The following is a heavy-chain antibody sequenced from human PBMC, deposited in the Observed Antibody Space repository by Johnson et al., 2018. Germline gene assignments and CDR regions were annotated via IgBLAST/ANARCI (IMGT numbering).Heavy chain of an antibody. Sequence: VQLVESGGGLVQPGGSLRLSCAASGFSFSSYWMHWVRQAPGKGLVWVSRINSDGSSTSYADSVRGRFTISSDNATNTLFLQMNSLRAEETAVSYCARVQGDIVVVPADVYYYYYYMDGWGKGTTVTVSS. CDR1: GFSFSSYW. V-gene: IGHV3-74*02. D-gene: IGHD2-2*01. J-gene: IGHJ6*03. CDR3: ARVQGDIVVVPADVYYYYYYMDG. CDR2: INSDGSST.